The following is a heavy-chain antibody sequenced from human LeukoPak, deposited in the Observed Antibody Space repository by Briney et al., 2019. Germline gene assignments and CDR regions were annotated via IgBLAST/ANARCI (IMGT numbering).Heavy chain of an antibody. CDR1: GYIFTDYY. Sequence: ASVEVSCKASGYIFTDYYMHWVRQAPGQGLEWMGWIDPNNGDTNYAQKFQGRVTMTRDTSISTAYLDLSRLRSDDTAVYYCARDFHYGYTFEGHNFWGQGTLVTVSS. J-gene: IGHJ4*02. CDR3: ARDFHYGYTFEGHNF. V-gene: IGHV1-2*02. D-gene: IGHD3-16*02. CDR2: IDPNNGDT.